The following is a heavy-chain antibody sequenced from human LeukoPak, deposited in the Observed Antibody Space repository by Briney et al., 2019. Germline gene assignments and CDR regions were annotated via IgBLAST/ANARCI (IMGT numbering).Heavy chain of an antibody. V-gene: IGHV4-34*01. D-gene: IGHD2-2*01. CDR3: ARVRDAYTLPY. CDR2: INYSGST. J-gene: IGHJ4*02. Sequence: PSETLSLTCAVYGGSFSGYYWSWIRQPPGKGLEWIGEINYSGSTNYNPSLKSRVTISVDTSKNHFSLKLSSVTAADTAVYYCARVRDAYTLPYWGQGTLVTVSS. CDR1: GGSFSGYY.